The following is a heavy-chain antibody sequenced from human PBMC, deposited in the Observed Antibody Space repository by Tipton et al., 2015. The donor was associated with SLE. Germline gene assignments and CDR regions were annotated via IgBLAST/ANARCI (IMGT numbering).Heavy chain of an antibody. Sequence: TLSLTCTVSGGSISSGSYYWSWIRQPAGKGLEWIGYIYTSGSTNYNPSLKSRVTISVDTSKNQFSLKLSSVTAADTAVYYCARDSGASSWYPGAFDIWGQGTMVTVSS. V-gene: IGHV4-61*09. D-gene: IGHD6-13*01. CDR1: GGSISSGSYY. CDR3: ARDSGASSWYPGAFDI. J-gene: IGHJ3*02. CDR2: IYTSGST.